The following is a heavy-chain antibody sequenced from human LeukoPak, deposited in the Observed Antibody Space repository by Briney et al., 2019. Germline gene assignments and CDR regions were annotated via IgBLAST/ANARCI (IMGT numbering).Heavy chain of an antibody. Sequence: SVKVSCKAAGGTFTSYVMSWVRQSRGQGGEWMGRIIPICGVANYAKKFQGRVTITSDKTTSTAYMELSSLRSQDTAVYYCASDIAGAAAGTFGYWGQGTLVTVSS. CDR2: IIPICGVA. CDR1: GGTFTSYV. D-gene: IGHD6-13*01. V-gene: IGHV1-69*10. CDR3: ASDIAGAAAGTFGY. J-gene: IGHJ4*02.